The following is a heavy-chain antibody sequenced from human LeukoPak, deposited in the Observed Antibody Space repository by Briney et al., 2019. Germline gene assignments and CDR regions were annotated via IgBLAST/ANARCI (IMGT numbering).Heavy chain of an antibody. D-gene: IGHD6-19*01. CDR3: AFGYSGGWYRFFDY. CDR1: GFTFSSYA. CDR2: ISGSGGST. J-gene: IGHJ4*02. V-gene: IGHV3-23*01. Sequence: GGSLRLSCAASGFTFSSYAMRWVRQAPGKGLEWVSGISGSGGSTYYADSVKGRFTISRDNSKNTLYLQMNSLRAEDTAVYYCAFGYSGGWYRFFDYWGQGTLVTVS.